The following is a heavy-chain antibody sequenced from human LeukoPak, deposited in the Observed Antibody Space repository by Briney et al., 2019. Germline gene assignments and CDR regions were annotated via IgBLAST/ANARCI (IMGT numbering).Heavy chain of an antibody. J-gene: IGHJ3*02. D-gene: IGHD2-8*02. CDR2: IYAGGST. CDR1: GFTFNDYG. CDR3: ARDPGRTSTGDAFDI. V-gene: IGHV3-53*01. Sequence: LPGGSLRLSCAASGFTFNDYGMNWVRQAPGKGLEWVSVIYAGGSTYYADSVKGRFTISTDNSKNTLYLQMNSLRAEDTAVYYCARDPGRTSTGDAFDIWGQGTMVTVSS.